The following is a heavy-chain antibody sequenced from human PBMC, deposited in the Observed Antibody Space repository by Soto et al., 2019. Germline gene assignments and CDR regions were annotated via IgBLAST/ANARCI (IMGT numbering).Heavy chain of an antibody. V-gene: IGHV4-34*01. D-gene: IGHD5-12*01. Sequence: LSLTCAVYGGSFSGYYWSWIRQPPGKGLEWIGEINHSGSTNYNPSLKSRVTISVDTSKNQFSLKLSSVTAADTAVYYCARVDIVATIRVWGHGTLVTV. CDR3: ARVDIVATIRV. CDR1: GGSFSGYY. CDR2: INHSGST. J-gene: IGHJ4*01.